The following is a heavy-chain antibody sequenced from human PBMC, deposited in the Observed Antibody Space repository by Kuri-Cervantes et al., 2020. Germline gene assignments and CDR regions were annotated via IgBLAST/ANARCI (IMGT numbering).Heavy chain of an antibody. CDR3: ARGGGVVVPAAIRY. V-gene: IGHV3-48*01. CDR1: GFTFSSYS. CDR2: ISSSGSTI. J-gene: IGHJ4*02. D-gene: IGHD2-2*01. Sequence: GESLKISCAASGFTFSSYSMNWVRQAPGKGLEWVSYISSSGSTIYYADSVKGRFTISRDNSKNTLYLQMNSLRAEDTAVYYCARGGGVVVPAAIRYWGQGTLVTVSS.